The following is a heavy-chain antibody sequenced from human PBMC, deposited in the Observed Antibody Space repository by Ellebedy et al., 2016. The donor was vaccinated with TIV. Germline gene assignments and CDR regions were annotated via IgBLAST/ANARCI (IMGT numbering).Heavy chain of an antibody. CDR1: GFTFSSYA. CDR3: ASSTIFGGAGNY. J-gene: IGHJ4*02. Sequence: GGSLRLXXAASGFTFSSYAMHWVRQAPGKGLEWVAVISYDGSNKYYADSVKGRFTISRDNSKNTQYLQMSSLRAEDTAVYYCASSTIFGGAGNYWGQGTLVTVSS. CDR2: ISYDGSNK. V-gene: IGHV3-30-3*01. D-gene: IGHD3-3*01.